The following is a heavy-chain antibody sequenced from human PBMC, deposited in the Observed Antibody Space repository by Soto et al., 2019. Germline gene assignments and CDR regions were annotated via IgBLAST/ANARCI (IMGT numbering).Heavy chain of an antibody. CDR2: INHSGST. D-gene: IGHD6-25*01. J-gene: IGHJ1*01. V-gene: IGHV4-34*01. CDR3: ASRWFYRSGYHRAWSAY. Sequence: SETLSLSCAVYGGSFSGYDWSWIRQPPGKGLEWIGEINHSGSTNYNPSLKSRVTISVDTSKNQFSLKLSSVTAADTAVYYCASRWFYRSGYHRAWSAYWGQRTLV. CDR1: GGSFSGYD.